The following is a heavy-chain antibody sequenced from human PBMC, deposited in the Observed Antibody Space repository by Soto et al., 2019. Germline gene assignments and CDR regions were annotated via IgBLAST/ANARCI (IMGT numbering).Heavy chain of an antibody. CDR3: ARVSPFGVVTPRAFDI. CDR1: GGSFSGYY. J-gene: IGHJ3*02. V-gene: IGHV4-34*01. CDR2: INHSGST. D-gene: IGHD3-3*01. Sequence: SETLSLTCAVYGGSFSGYYWSWIRQPPGKGLEWIGEINHSGSTNYNPSLKSRVTISVDTSKNQFSLKLSPVTAADTAVYYCARVSPFGVVTPRAFDIWGQGTMVTVSS.